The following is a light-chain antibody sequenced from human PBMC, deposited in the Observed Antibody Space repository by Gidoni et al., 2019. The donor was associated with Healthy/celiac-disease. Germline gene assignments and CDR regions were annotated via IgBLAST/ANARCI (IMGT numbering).Light chain of an antibody. V-gene: IGKV1-39*01. Sequence: DIQMTQSPSSLSASVGDRVTITCRASQSISSYLHWYQQKPGKAPKLLIYAASSLQSGVPSRLSGIGSGTDFTLTISSLQPEDFATYYCQQSYSTPLTFGGGTKVEIK. CDR1: QSISSY. CDR2: AAS. CDR3: QQSYSTPLT. J-gene: IGKJ4*01.